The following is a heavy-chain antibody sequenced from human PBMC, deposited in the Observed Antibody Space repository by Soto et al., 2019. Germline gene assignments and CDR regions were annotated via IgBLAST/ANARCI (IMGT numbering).Heavy chain of an antibody. J-gene: IGHJ5*02. CDR1: GYTFTSYA. Sequence: GASVKVSCKASGYTFTSYAMHWVRQAPGQRLEWMGWINAGNGNTKYSQKFQGRVTITRDTSASTAYMELSSLRSEDTAVYYCARAHYDIFTRYSLTWFDPRGQGTLVTVSS. D-gene: IGHD3-9*01. CDR2: INAGNGNT. CDR3: ARAHYDIFTRYSLTWFDP. V-gene: IGHV1-3*01.